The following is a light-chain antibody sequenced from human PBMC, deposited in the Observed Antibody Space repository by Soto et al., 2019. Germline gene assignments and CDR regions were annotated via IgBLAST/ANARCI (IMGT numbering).Light chain of an antibody. J-gene: IGKJ4*01. Sequence: EIVMTQSPATLSVSPGERATLSCRASQSVSSNLAWYQQKPGQAPRLLIYGASTRATGIPARFSGSGSGTEFTLTLSSPQSEDFAVYYCQQYNQWPLTFGGGTKVEIQ. CDR3: QQYNQWPLT. V-gene: IGKV3-15*01. CDR2: GAS. CDR1: QSVSSN.